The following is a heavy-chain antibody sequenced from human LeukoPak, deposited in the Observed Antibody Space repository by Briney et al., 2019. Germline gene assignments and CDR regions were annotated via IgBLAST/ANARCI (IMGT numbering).Heavy chain of an antibody. CDR2: ISDSGGRT. J-gene: IGHJ4*02. CDR3: AKRGVVIRVFLVGFHKEAYYFDS. CDR1: GITLSNNG. D-gene: IGHD3-10*01. V-gene: IGHV3-23*01. Sequence: GGSLRLSCAVSGITLSNNGMSWVRQAPGKGLEWVAGISDSGGRTHYADSVKGRFTISRDNPKNTLYLQMNSLRAEDTAVYFCAKRGVVIRVFLVGFHKEAYYFDSWGQGALVTVSS.